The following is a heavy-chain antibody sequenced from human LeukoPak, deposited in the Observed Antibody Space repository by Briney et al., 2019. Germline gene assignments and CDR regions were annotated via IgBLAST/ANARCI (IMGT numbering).Heavy chain of an antibody. D-gene: IGHD2-15*01. CDR2: ISNNGGYT. Sequence: GGSLRLSCAASGFTFSSSAMSWVRQAPGKGLEWVSAISNNGGYTHYADSVQGRFTISRDNSKSTLCLQMNSLRAEDTTVYYCAKQLGYCSDGSCYFPYWGQGTLVTVSS. J-gene: IGHJ4*02. CDR3: AKQLGYCSDGSCYFPY. V-gene: IGHV3-23*01. CDR1: GFTFSSSA.